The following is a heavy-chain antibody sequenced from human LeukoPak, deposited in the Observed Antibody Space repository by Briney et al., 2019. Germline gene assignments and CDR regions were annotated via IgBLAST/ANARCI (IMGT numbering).Heavy chain of an antibody. Sequence: GGSLRLSCAASGSTFSSYSMNWVRQAPGKGLEWISYISSTSTTVLYADSVKGRFTISRDNAKNSLDLQMNSLRAEDTAVYYCARDRVTYTTSVDPLDYWGQGTLVTVSS. CDR3: ARDRVTYTTSVDPLDY. CDR1: GSTFSSYS. J-gene: IGHJ4*02. D-gene: IGHD2-2*02. V-gene: IGHV3-48*01. CDR2: ISSTSTTV.